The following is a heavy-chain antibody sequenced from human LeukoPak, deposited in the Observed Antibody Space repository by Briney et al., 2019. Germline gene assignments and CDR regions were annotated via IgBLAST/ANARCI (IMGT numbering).Heavy chain of an antibody. Sequence: PGGSLRLSCAASGFTVRSNYMSWVRQAPGKGLEWVSLIFNVGSTYYADSVMARFTISRDNSMDSLYLQMHSLRVEDTAVYYCARDPGGDNAYWGQGTLVTVSS. D-gene: IGHD4-17*01. CDR3: ARDPGGDNAY. CDR1: GFTVRSNY. CDR2: IFNVGST. J-gene: IGHJ4*02. V-gene: IGHV3-66*01.